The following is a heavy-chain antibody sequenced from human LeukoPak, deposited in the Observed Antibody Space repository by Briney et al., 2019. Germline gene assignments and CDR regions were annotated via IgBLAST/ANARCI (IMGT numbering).Heavy chain of an antibody. D-gene: IGHD6-13*01. J-gene: IGHJ4*02. CDR3: ARIGPTSSSWTPYGYYFDY. CDR1: GGSISSGGYY. CDR2: IYYSGST. V-gene: IGHV4-31*03. Sequence: SQTLSLTCTVSGGSISSGGYYWSWIRQHPGKGLEWIGYIYYSGSTYYNPSLKSRVTISVDTSKNQFSLKLSSVTAADTAVYYCARIGPTSSSWTPYGYYFDYWGQGTLVTVSS.